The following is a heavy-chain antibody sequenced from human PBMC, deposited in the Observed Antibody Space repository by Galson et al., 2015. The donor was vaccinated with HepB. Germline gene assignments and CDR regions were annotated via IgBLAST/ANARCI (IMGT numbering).Heavy chain of an antibody. Sequence: SVKVSCKASGYTFTSYGISWVRQAPGQGLEWMGWISAYNGNTNYAQKLQGRVTMTTDTSTSTAYMELGSLRSDDTAVYYCARDYRVTIFGVVIILLSLALTDWFDPWGQGTLVTVSS. CDR1: GYTFTSYG. CDR2: ISAYNGNT. J-gene: IGHJ5*02. CDR3: ARDYRVTIFGVVIILLSLALTDWFDP. V-gene: IGHV1-18*01. D-gene: IGHD3-3*01.